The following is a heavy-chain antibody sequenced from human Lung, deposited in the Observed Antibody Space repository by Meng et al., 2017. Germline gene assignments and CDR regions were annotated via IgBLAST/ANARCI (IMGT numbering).Heavy chain of an antibody. CDR2: IYWDDDK. V-gene: IGHV2-5*02. J-gene: IGHJ4*02. CDR1: GFSLSTSGVG. D-gene: IGHD3-22*01. CDR3: AHASYYYDSSGYKFFDY. Sequence: ITFSESAPTLGDPTQPLPLTCTFSGFSLSTSGVGVGWIRQPPGKALEWLALIYWDDDKRYSPSLKSRLTITKDTSKNQVVLTMTNMDPVDTATYYCAHASYYYDSSGYKFFDYWGQGTLVTVSS.